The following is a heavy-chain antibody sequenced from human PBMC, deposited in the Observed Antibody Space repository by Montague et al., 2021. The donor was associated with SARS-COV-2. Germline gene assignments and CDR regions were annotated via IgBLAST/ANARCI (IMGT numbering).Heavy chain of an antibody. Sequence: SETLSLTCAVYGESFSGYYWTWIRQPPGKGLEWIGEINHRGRTKYNPSLKSRVTISVDTSKNQFSLWLSSVTAADTAVYYCARGHQAATMIVVVMVGEQYYFDYWGQGTLVTVSS. J-gene: IGHJ4*02. CDR2: INHRGRT. V-gene: IGHV4-34*01. CDR1: GESFSGYY. CDR3: ARGHQAATMIVVVMVGEQYYFDY. D-gene: IGHD3-22*01.